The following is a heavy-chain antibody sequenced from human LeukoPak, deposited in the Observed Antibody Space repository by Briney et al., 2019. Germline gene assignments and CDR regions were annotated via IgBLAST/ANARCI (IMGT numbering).Heavy chain of an antibody. CDR3: AREGHTSGYCGDFDV. Sequence: GGSLRLSCAASGFTFNYAWMGWVRQAPGKGLEWVSAMSYDGFSKYYADSTKGRFTISRDEFKATVFLQMKSLRPEDTAVYYCAREGHTSGYCGDFDVWGQGTTVVVSS. CDR2: MSYDGFSK. J-gene: IGHJ3*01. D-gene: IGHD5-18*01. CDR1: GFTFNYAW. V-gene: IGHV3-30-3*01.